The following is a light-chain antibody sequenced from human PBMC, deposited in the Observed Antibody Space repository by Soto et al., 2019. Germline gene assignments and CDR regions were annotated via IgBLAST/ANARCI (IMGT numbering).Light chain of an antibody. CDR2: GAS. CDR3: QQYGGSTLYS. V-gene: IGKV3-20*01. Sequence: EIVLTQSPGTLSLSPGERATLSCRASQSVSSSYLAWYQQKPGQAPMLLIYGASTRATGIPDRFSGSGSGTDVTLIISRLEPEDFAVYFCQQYGGSTLYSFGPGTKVDIK. CDR1: QSVSSSY. J-gene: IGKJ2*01.